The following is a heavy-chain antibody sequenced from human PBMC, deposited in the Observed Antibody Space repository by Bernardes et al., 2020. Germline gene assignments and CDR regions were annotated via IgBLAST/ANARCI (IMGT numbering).Heavy chain of an antibody. Sequence: GGSLRLSCAASGFTVSSNYINWVRQAPGKGLEWVSVIYSDGTTYYADSVKGRFTIPRDSSTNTLYLQMNSLRAEDTAVYYCASGRSTSYYWGQGTLVTVSS. CDR1: GFTVSSNY. CDR3: ASGRSTSYY. CDR2: IYSDGTT. V-gene: IGHV3-53*01. J-gene: IGHJ4*02.